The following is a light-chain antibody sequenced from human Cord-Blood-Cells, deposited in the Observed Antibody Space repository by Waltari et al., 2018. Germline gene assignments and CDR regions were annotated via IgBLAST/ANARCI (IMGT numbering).Light chain of an antibody. Sequence: DIQMTQSPSTLSASVGDRVTITCRASQSISSWLAWYQQKPGKAPKLLIYYASSLESWVPSRCSGSGSGTEFTLTISSLQPDDFATYYCQQYNSYPWTFGQGTKVEIK. CDR1: QSISSW. CDR3: QQYNSYPWT. V-gene: IGKV1-5*01. CDR2: YAS. J-gene: IGKJ1*01.